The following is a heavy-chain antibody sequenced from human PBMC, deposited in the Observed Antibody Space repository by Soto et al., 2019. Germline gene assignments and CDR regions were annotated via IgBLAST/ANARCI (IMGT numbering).Heavy chain of an antibody. J-gene: IGHJ4*02. CDR1: GGSFSGYY. V-gene: IGHV4-34*01. D-gene: IGHD2-15*01. CDR3: ARDRDRIFDY. Sequence: PSETLSLTCAVYGGSFSGYYWSWIRQPPGKGLEWIGEINHSGSTNYNPSLKSRVTISVDTSKNQFSLKLSSVTAADTAVYYCARDRDRIFDYWGQGTLVTVSS. CDR2: INHSGST.